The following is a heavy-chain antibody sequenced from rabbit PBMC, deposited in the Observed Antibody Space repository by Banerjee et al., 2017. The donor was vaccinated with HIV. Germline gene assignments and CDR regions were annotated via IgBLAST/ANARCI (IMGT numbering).Heavy chain of an antibody. CDR3: ARDLAGVIGWNFNL. D-gene: IGHD4-1*01. V-gene: IGHV1S45*01. CDR2: IDAGSSGNT. CDR1: GFDLSSNT. J-gene: IGHJ4*01. Sequence: QEQLEESGGDLVKPGASLTLTCTASGFDLSSNTICWVRQAPGKGLEWIACIDAGSSGNTYYASWAKGRFTISRSTSLNTVTLQMTSLTAADTATYFCARDLAGVIGWNFNLWGPGTLVTVS.